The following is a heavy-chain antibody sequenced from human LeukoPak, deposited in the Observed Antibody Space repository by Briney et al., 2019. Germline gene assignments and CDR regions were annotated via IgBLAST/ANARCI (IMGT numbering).Heavy chain of an antibody. Sequence: SQTLSLTCDVSGGSISSGNYYWSWIRQPAGKGPEWIGRIKTSGSTNYNPSLKSRVTISADTSKNQFSLRLSSVTAADTAVYYCAGGDGGAWHWRGWAASGVWGQGTMVTVSS. CDR3: AGGDGGAWHWRGWAASGV. CDR1: GGSISSGNYY. CDR2: IKTSGST. V-gene: IGHV4-61*02. J-gene: IGHJ3*01. D-gene: IGHD3-16*01.